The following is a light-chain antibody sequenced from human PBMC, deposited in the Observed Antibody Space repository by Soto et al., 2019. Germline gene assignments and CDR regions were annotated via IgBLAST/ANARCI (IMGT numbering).Light chain of an antibody. CDR3: HQYGTSTWT. J-gene: IGKJ1*01. CDR2: GAS. CDR1: QSVTYSF. V-gene: IGKV3-20*01. Sequence: EIVLTQSPGTLSLSPGERATLSCRASQSVTYSFLAWYQQKPGQAPRLLIYGASSRSTGIPDRFSGSRSGTDFTFTISRLEPEDFAVYYCHQYGTSTWTFGQGTKVEVK.